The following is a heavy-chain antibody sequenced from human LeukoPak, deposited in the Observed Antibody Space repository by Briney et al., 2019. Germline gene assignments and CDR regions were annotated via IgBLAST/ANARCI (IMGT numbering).Heavy chain of an antibody. CDR1: GGSIRDYY. J-gene: IGHJ3*02. V-gene: IGHV4-59*01. D-gene: IGHD3-10*01. CDR3: ARNDASGSYYNVAFDS. Sequence: SETLSLTCTVSGGSIRDYYWSWIRQPPGKGLEWIGYIYYSGSTNYNPSLKSRVTISVDTSKNQFSLKLSSVTAADTAVYYCARNDASGSYYNVAFDSWGQGTMVTVSS. CDR2: IYYSGST.